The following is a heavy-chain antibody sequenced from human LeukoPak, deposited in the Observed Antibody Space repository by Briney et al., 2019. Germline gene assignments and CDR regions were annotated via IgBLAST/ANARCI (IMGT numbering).Heavy chain of an antibody. CDR3: ARARGAGPGGHFDY. J-gene: IGHJ4*02. D-gene: IGHD6-19*01. CDR2: ISNSGSYT. Sequence: PGGSLRLSCAASGFSFSDNYMSWIRQAPGKGLEWVSYISNSGSYTNYPDSVKGRFTISRDNAKNSLYLQMNSLRDEDTAVYYCARARGAGPGGHFDYWGQGALVTVSS. CDR1: GFSFSDNY. V-gene: IGHV3-11*05.